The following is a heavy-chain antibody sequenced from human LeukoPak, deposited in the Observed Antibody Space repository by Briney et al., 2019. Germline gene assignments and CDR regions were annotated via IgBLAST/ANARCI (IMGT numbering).Heavy chain of an antibody. CDR1: GFTFSSYW. V-gene: IGHV3-7*05. D-gene: IGHD3-10*01. CDR3: AKNYYASGSHLDWFDP. Sequence: QAGGSLRLSCAASGFTFSSYWMSWVRQAPGKGLEWVANIKQDGSEEVYVDSVKGRFTISRDNAKNTLYLQMNSLRAEDTAVYSCAKNYYASGSHLDWFDPWGQGTLVTVSS. CDR2: IKQDGSEE. J-gene: IGHJ5*02.